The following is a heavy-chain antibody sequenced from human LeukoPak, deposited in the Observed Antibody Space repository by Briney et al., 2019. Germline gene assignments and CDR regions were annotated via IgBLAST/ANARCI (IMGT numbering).Heavy chain of an antibody. CDR3: ARDDSLRYFDWLLSCPDY. J-gene: IGHJ4*02. V-gene: IGHV3-33*01. CDR1: GFTFSSYG. Sequence: GGSLRPSCAASGFTFSSYGMHWVRQAPGKGLEWVAVIWYDGSNKYYADSVKGRFTISRDNSKNTLYLQMNSLRAEDTAVYYCARDDSLRYFDWLLSCPDYWGQGTLVTVSS. CDR2: IWYDGSNK. D-gene: IGHD3-9*01.